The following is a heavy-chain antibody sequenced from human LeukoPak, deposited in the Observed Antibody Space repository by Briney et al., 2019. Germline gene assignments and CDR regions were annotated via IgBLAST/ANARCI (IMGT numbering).Heavy chain of an antibody. Sequence: GGSLRLSCAASGFTFSTYGMHWVRQAPGKGLEWVTFIQYDGSNKYDADSVKGRFTISRDNSKNTLYLQMNSLRAEDTAVYYCARALRFGEAPWGQGTLVTVSS. CDR3: ARALRFGEAP. CDR2: IQYDGSNK. D-gene: IGHD3-10*01. J-gene: IGHJ5*02. V-gene: IGHV3-30*02. CDR1: GFTFSTYG.